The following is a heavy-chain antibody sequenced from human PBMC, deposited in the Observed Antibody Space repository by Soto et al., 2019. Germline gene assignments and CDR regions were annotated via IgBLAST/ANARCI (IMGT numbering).Heavy chain of an antibody. J-gene: IGHJ5*02. V-gene: IGHV4-59*04. D-gene: IGHD6-6*01. Sequence: SETLSLTCTVSGTSMSGHFWSWMRQPPGKGLEWIGYIYYSGSTYYNPSLKSRVTISVDTSKNQFSLKLSSVTAADTAVYYCARRMAYSSSSMNWFDPWGQGTLVTVSS. CDR2: IYYSGST. CDR1: GTSMSGHF. CDR3: ARRMAYSSSSMNWFDP.